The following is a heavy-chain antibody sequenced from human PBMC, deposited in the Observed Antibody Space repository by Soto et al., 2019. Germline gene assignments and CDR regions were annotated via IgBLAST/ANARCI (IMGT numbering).Heavy chain of an antibody. Sequence: EVQLVETGGGLIQPGGSLRLSCAASGFSVGSNYMTWVRQSPGKGLEWVSLIYSNGDTDYADSEQGRFSLSRDNIKNTLSLNMNNLRAEDTGVYHCARRSGPSPVREADGVWCRGTLVTVSS. J-gene: IGHJ4*02. CDR3: ARRSGPSPVREADGV. CDR2: IYSNGDT. CDR1: GFSVGSNY. D-gene: IGHD2-8*01. V-gene: IGHV3-53*02.